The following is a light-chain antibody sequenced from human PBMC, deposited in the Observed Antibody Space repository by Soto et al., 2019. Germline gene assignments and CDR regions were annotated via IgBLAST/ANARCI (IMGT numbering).Light chain of an antibody. J-gene: IGKJ5*01. CDR3: QQYGNSPIT. V-gene: IGKV3-15*01. CDR1: QSVSSN. Sequence: EIVMTQSPASLSVSPGERATLSSRASQSVSSNLAWYQQKPGQAPRLLIYGASTRATGIPARFSGSGSGTDFTLTISRLEPEDFAVYYCQQYGNSPITFGQGTRLEIK. CDR2: GAS.